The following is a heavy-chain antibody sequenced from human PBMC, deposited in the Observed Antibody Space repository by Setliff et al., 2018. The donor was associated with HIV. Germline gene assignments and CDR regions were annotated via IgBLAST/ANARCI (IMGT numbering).Heavy chain of an antibody. Sequence: GASVKVSCKASGGTFSSYAISWVRQAPGQGLEWMGGIIPILGTANYAQKFQGRVTITADESTSTAYMEMSGLRSEDTAVYYCARGGNEYYYDSRGFHSTDYWGQGTLVTVSS. J-gene: IGHJ4*02. CDR2: IIPILGTA. CDR3: ARGGNEYYYDSRGFHSTDY. D-gene: IGHD3-22*01. V-gene: IGHV1-69*13. CDR1: GGTFSSYA.